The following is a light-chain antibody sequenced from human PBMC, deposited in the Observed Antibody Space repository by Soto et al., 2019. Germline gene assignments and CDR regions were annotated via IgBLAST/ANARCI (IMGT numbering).Light chain of an antibody. CDR1: QSVSSD. CDR2: GAS. Sequence: EIVLTQTPGTLSLSPGERATLSCRASQSVSSDLAWYQQKPGQAPRLLIYGASTRATGVPARFSGSGSGTEFTLTISSLQSEDFAVYYCQQYGSSPRTFGQGTRLEIK. V-gene: IGKV3-15*01. J-gene: IGKJ5*01. CDR3: QQYGSSPRT.